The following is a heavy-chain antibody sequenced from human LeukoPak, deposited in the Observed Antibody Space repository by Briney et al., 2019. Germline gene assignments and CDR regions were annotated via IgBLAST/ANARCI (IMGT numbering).Heavy chain of an antibody. V-gene: IGHV4-4*02. CDR3: ARGRGDHYVWGTHFDY. CDR2: IYYSGST. Sequence: SGTLSLTCAVSGGSISSSNWWSWVRQPPGKGLEWIGSIYYSGSTYYNPSLKSRVTISVDTSKNQFSLKLSSVTAADTAVYYCARGRGDHYVWGTHFDYWGQGTLVTVSS. J-gene: IGHJ4*02. CDR1: GGSISSSNW. D-gene: IGHD3-16*01.